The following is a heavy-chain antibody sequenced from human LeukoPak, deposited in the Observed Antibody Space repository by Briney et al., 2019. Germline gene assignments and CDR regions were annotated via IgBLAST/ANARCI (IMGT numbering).Heavy chain of an antibody. CDR2: IYYSGST. CDR3: ARDSTISGVVMHQHYYYMDV. Sequence: SETLSLTCTVSGGSISSYYWSWIRQPPGKGLEWIGYIYYSGSTNYNPSLKSRVTISVDTSKNQFSLKLSSVTAADTAVYYCARDSTISGVVMHQHYYYMDVWGKGTTVTVSS. CDR1: GGSISSYY. J-gene: IGHJ6*03. V-gene: IGHV4-59*01. D-gene: IGHD3-3*01.